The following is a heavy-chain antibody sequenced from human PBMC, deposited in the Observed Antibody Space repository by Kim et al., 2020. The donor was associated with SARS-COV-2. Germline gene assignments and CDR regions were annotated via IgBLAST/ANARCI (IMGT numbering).Heavy chain of an antibody. V-gene: IGHV3-74*01. Sequence: GGSLRLSCAASGFTFTAYWMHWVRQAPGKGLEWVSHIIGAGSHAYYADSVRGRFTISRDNAQNTLHLQMDSLRAEDTAVYYCGRIAVAGGGGGQGTLGT. J-gene: IGHJ4*02. CDR3: GRIAVAGGG. CDR2: IIGAGSHA. D-gene: IGHD6-19*01. CDR1: GFTFTAYW.